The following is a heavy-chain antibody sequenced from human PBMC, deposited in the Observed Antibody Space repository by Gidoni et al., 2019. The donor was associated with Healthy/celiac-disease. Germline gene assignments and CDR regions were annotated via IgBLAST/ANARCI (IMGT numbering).Heavy chain of an antibody. V-gene: IGHV3-15*01. Sequence: EVQLVESGGGLVKPGGSLRLSCAASGFTFSNAWMSWVRQAPGKGLEWVGRIKSKTDGGTTDYAAPVKGRFTISRDDSKNTLYLQMNSLKTEDTAVYYCTTDRRVRGVIIRCGYWGQGTLVTVSS. CDR2: IKSKTDGGTT. CDR3: TTDRRVRGVIIRCGY. CDR1: GFTFSNAW. D-gene: IGHD3-10*01. J-gene: IGHJ4*02.